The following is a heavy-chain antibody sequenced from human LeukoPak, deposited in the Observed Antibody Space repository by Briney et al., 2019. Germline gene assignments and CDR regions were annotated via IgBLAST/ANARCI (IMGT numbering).Heavy chain of an antibody. CDR3: ARVTPWEGTTDY. CDR1: GYTFTSYY. CDR2: MNPNSGNT. Sequence: ASVKVSCKASGYTFTSYYMHWVRQATGQGLEWMGWMNPNSGNTGYAQKFQGRVTMTRNTSISTAYMELSSLRSEDTAVYYCARVTPWEGTTDYWGQGTLVTVSS. J-gene: IGHJ4*02. D-gene: IGHD1-26*01. V-gene: IGHV1-8*02.